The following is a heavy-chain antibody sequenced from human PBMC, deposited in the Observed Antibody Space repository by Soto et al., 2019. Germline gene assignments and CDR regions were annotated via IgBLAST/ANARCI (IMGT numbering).Heavy chain of an antibody. V-gene: IGHV1-18*01. Sequence: ASVKVSCKASGYTFNFDGITWVRQAPGEGLEWMGWISGFNGNTNYAADLQGRVTMTTDTSTSTAYMELSSLRSEDTAVYYCARGGGFGSGYDFDAFDMWGQGTMVTVSS. D-gene: IGHD5-12*01. CDR3: ARGGGFGSGYDFDAFDM. J-gene: IGHJ3*02. CDR2: ISGFNGNT. CDR1: GYTFNFDG.